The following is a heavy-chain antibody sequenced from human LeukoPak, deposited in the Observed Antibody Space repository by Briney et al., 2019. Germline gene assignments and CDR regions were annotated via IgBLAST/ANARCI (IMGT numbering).Heavy chain of an antibody. D-gene: IGHD6-19*01. Sequence: GESLKISCKGSGYSFSTYWIAWVRQMPGKGLEWMGIIYPGDSDTRYSPSFQGQVTISADKSISTAYLQWSSLKASDTAMYYCAKVGARGWYTVGYFDYWGQGTLVTVSS. V-gene: IGHV5-51*01. CDR1: GYSFSTYW. J-gene: IGHJ4*02. CDR2: IYPGDSDT. CDR3: AKVGARGWYTVGYFDY.